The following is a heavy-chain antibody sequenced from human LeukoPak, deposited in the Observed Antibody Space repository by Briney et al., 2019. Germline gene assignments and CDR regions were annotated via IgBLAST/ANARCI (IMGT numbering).Heavy chain of an antibody. CDR3: GKRELWHGSGEDA. CDR1: GFTFSDHY. Sequence: GGSLRLSCAASGFTFSDHYMDWVRQAPGKGLEWVSAISGSGDTTYSAESVKGRFSISRDNSKNTLYLQMHSLRAEETAVYYCGKRELWHGSGEDAWGQGTTVTVSS. J-gene: IGHJ6*02. CDR2: ISGSGDTT. V-gene: IGHV3-23*01. D-gene: IGHD3-10*01.